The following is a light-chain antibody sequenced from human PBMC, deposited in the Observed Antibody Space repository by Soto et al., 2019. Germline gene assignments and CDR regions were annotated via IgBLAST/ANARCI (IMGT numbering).Light chain of an antibody. CDR3: QQGSNWPLT. CDR2: DAS. V-gene: IGKV3-11*01. J-gene: IGKJ4*01. Sequence: EIVLTQSPATLSLSPGDRATLSCRASQTVNSDLAWYQQSPGQAPRLLIYDASHRATAIPARFSGSGSGTDFTLTVSSLEPEDFAVYFCQQGSNWPLTFGGGTKVEIK. CDR1: QTVNSD.